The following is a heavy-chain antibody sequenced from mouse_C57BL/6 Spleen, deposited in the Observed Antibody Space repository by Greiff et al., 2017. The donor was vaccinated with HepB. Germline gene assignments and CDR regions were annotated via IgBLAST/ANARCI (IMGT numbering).Heavy chain of an antibody. CDR3: ARPNYSNYGAMDY. CDR1: GFTFSDYY. Sequence: EVKLVESGGGLVQPGGSLKLSCAASGFTFSDYYMYWVRQTPEKRLEWVAYISNGGGSTYYPETVKGRFTISRDNAKNTLYLQMSRLKSEDTAMYYCARPNYSNYGAMDYWGQGTSVTVSS. D-gene: IGHD2-5*01. CDR2: ISNGGGST. J-gene: IGHJ4*01. V-gene: IGHV5-12*01.